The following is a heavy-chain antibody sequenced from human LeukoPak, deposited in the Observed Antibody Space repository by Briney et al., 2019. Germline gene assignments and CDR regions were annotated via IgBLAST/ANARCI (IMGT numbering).Heavy chain of an antibody. CDR2: IYSGGST. CDR1: GFIVSSNY. V-gene: IGHV3-66*01. D-gene: IGHD2-21*01. Sequence: GGSLRLSCAASGFIVSSNYMSWVRQAPGKGLEWVSVIYSGGSTYYADSVKGRFTISRDNSKNTLYLQMNSLRAEDTAVYYCARAGDGILYYFDCWGQGTLVTVSS. CDR3: ARAGDGILYYFDC. J-gene: IGHJ4*02.